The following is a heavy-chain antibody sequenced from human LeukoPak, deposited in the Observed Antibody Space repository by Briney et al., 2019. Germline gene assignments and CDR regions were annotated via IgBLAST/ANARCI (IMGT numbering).Heavy chain of an antibody. CDR1: GFTFSGI. J-gene: IGHJ6*02. V-gene: IGHV3-23*01. CDR2: ISGSGGST. D-gene: IGHD6-19*01. CDR3: ARDRYRSGCMDV. Sequence: GGSLRLSCAASGFTFSGIMSWVRQAPGKGLEWVSSISGSGGSTYYADSVKGRFTISRDNSKNTLYLQMNTLRAEDTAIYYCARDRYRSGCMDVWGQGTTVTVS.